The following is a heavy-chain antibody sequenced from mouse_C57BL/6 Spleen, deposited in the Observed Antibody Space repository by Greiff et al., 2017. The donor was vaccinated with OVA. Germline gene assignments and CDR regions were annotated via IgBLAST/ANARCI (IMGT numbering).Heavy chain of an antibody. Sequence: VQLQQSGAELVRPGASVKLSCTASGFNIKDYYMHWVKQRPEQGLEWIGRIDPEDGDTEYAPKFQGKATMTADPSSNTAYLQLSSLTSEDTAVDYCTLGSSYERGAMDYWGQGTSVTVSS. CDR2: IDPEDGDT. V-gene: IGHV14-1*01. J-gene: IGHJ4*01. CDR1: GFNIKDYY. D-gene: IGHD1-1*01. CDR3: TLGSSYERGAMDY.